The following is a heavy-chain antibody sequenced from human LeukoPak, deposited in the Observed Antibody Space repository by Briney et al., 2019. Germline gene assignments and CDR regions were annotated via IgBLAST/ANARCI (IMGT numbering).Heavy chain of an antibody. J-gene: IGHJ4*02. CDR3: AHRRVDCSSTSCSPKFDY. V-gene: IGHV2-5*01. D-gene: IGHD2-2*01. CDR1: GFSLSTSRVG. CDR2: IYWNDDK. Sequence: ESGPTLVKPTQTLTLTCTFSGFSLSTSRVGVGWIRQPPGKALEWLALIYWNDDKRYSPSLKSRLTITKDTSKNQVVLTMTNMDPVDTATYYCAHRRVDCSSTSCSPKFDYWGQGTLVTVSS.